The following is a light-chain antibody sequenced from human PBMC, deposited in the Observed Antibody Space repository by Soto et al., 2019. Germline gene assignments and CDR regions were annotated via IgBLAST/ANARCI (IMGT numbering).Light chain of an antibody. CDR1: SSNIGTNY. Sequence: QSVLTQSPSASGTPGQRVIISCSGTSSNIGTNYVYWYQQLPGTAPKVLIYSNDKRPSAVPNRFSGTKSGTSASLAISGLRSEDEADYYCAAWDDSLSGPLFGGGTKLTVL. J-gene: IGLJ2*01. CDR2: SND. CDR3: AAWDDSLSGPL. V-gene: IGLV1-47*01.